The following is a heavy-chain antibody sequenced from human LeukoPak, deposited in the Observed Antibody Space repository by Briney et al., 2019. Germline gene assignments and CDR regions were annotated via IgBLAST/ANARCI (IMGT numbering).Heavy chain of an antibody. CDR3: VRSSSFDHYDY. CDR1: GGSISTFY. V-gene: IGHV4-59*01. J-gene: IGHJ4*02. Sequence: SETLSLTCSVSGGSISTFYWSWIRQPPGKGLEWIGYIYHSGTTNYNPSLKSRVTISVDTSKNQFSLTLTSVTAADTAVYYCVRSSSFDHYDYWGQGTLVTVSS. CDR2: IYHSGTT. D-gene: IGHD3-9*01.